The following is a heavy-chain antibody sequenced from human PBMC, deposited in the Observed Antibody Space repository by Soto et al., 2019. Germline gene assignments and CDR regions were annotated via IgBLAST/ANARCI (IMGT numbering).Heavy chain of an antibody. J-gene: IGHJ5*02. Sequence: GGSLRLSCAASGFTFSSYGMHWVRQAPGKGLEWVAVIWYDGSNKYYADSVKGRFTISRDNSKNTLYLQMNSLRAEDTAVYYCARESRGSGAVLGNWFDPWGQGTLVTVSS. CDR1: GFTFSSYG. V-gene: IGHV3-33*01. CDR3: ARESRGSGAVLGNWFDP. D-gene: IGHD3-10*01. CDR2: IWYDGSNK.